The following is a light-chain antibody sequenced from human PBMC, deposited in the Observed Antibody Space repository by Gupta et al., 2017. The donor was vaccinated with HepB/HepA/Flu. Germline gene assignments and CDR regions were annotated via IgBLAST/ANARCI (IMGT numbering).Light chain of an antibody. Sequence: QSALTQPASVSGSPGQSITISCTGTSSDVGGYNYVSWYQQFPGKAPKLLIYDVTSRPSGVSSRFSGSKSGNTASLTISELQAEDDADYCCSAYTRTILPVFGGGTKLTVL. J-gene: IGLJ2*01. V-gene: IGLV2-14*01. CDR3: SAYTRTILPV. CDR2: DVT. CDR1: SSDVGGYNY.